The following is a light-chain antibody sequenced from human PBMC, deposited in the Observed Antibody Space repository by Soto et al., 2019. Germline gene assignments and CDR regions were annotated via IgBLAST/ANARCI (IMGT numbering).Light chain of an antibody. V-gene: IGLV2-14*01. CDR1: SSDVGSYNF. J-gene: IGLJ1*01. Sequence: QSVLTQPASVSGSPGQSITISCTGTSSDVGSYNFVSWYQQLPSKAPKLMIYEVTNRPSGVSNRFSGSKSGNTASLTISGLQAEDEADYYCCSDAGSDTYVFGTGTKVTVL. CDR2: EVT. CDR3: CSDAGSDTYV.